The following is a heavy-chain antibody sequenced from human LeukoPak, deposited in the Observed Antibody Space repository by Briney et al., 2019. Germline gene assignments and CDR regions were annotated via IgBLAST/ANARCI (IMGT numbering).Heavy chain of an antibody. J-gene: IGHJ6*03. D-gene: IGHD6-19*01. CDR1: GYTFTSYG. V-gene: IGHV1-18*01. Sequence: GASVKVSCKASGYTFTSYGISWVRQAPGQGLEWMGWISAYNGNTNYAQKLQGRVNMTTDTSTSTAYMELRSLRSDDTAVYYCARDAGYSSGWSLYYYYYYMDVWGKGTTVTISS. CDR3: ARDAGYSSGWSLYYYYYYMDV. CDR2: ISAYNGNT.